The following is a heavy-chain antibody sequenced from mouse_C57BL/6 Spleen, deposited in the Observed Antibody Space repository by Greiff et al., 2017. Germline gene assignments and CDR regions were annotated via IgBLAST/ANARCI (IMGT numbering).Heavy chain of an antibody. CDR3: ARAYGSSYGWYFDV. Sequence: VKLMESGPGLVAPSQSLSITCTVSGFSLTSYGVHWVRQPPGKGLEWLVVIWSDGSTTYNSALKSRLSISKDNSKSQVFLKMNSLQTDDTAMYYCARAYGSSYGWYFDVWGTGTTVTVSS. CDR1: GFSLTSYG. J-gene: IGHJ1*03. D-gene: IGHD1-1*01. V-gene: IGHV2-6*03. CDR2: IWSDGST.